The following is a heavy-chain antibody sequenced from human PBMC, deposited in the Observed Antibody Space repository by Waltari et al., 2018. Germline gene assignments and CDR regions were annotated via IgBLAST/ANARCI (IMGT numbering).Heavy chain of an antibody. D-gene: IGHD6-6*01. CDR3: ERESIAARLHDAFDI. Sequence: QVQLVQSGAEVKKPGASVKVSCKASGYTFTSYDINWVLQAPGQGLEWMGGIIPIFGTANDAQKFQGRVTITGDESTSTAYMELSSLRSEDTAVYYCERESIAARLHDAFDIWGQGTMVTVSS. CDR1: GYTFTSYD. V-gene: IGHV1-69*13. CDR2: IIPIFGTA. J-gene: IGHJ3*02.